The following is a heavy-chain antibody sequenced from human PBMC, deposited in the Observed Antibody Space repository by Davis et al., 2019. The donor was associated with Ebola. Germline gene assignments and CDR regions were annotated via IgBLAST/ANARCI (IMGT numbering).Heavy chain of an antibody. D-gene: IGHD1-26*01. J-gene: IGHJ4*02. Sequence: GESLKISCAASGFTFSSYWMSWVRQAPGKGLEWVSAISGSGGSTYYADSVKGRFTISRDNSKNTLYLQMSSLTAEDTGLYYCASREVGLHNLFWGQGTLVTVSS. CDR2: ISGSGGST. V-gene: IGHV3-23*01. CDR3: ASREVGLHNLF. CDR1: GFTFSSYW.